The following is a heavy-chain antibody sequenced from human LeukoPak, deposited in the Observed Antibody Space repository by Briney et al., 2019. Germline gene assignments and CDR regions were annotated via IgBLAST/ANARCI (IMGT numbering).Heavy chain of an antibody. Sequence: GGSLSLSCAASGLTFSNYAMSWFRQAPGKGLEWVSGITSGFTPHYADSVKGRFTISRDNSKNTFHLQMNSLRAEDTAVYYCAXXXXDSRVGDVFLEYWGQGTLVTVSS. D-gene: IGHD1-26*01. V-gene: IGHV3-23*01. CDR2: ITSGFTP. CDR1: GLTFSNYA. J-gene: IGHJ4*02. CDR3: AXXXXDSRVGDVFLEY.